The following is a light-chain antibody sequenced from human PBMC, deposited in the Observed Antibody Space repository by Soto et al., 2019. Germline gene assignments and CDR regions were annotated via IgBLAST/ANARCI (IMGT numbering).Light chain of an antibody. CDR1: SSNIGAGYD. Sequence: QSALTQPPSVSGAPGQRVTISCTGSSSNIGAGYDVHWYQQLPGTAPKLLIYGNSNRPSGVPDQFTGSKSGTSASLAINGLQAEDEADYYCQSYDSSLSGCVFGTGTKVTVL. J-gene: IGLJ1*01. CDR2: GNS. V-gene: IGLV1-40*01. CDR3: QSYDSSLSGCV.